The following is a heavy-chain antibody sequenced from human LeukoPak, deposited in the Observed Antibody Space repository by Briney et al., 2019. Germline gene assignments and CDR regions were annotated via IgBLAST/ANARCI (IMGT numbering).Heavy chain of an antibody. CDR1: GGSISSSSYY. Sequence: NPSETLSLTCTVSGGSISSSSYYWGWIRQPPGKGLEWIGSIYYSGSTYYNPSLKSRVTISVDTSKNQFSLKLSSVTAADTAVYYCARRNDFWSGYYWGNFDYWGQGTPVTVSS. J-gene: IGHJ4*02. CDR3: ARRNDFWSGYYWGNFDY. CDR2: IYYSGST. V-gene: IGHV4-39*01. D-gene: IGHD3-3*01.